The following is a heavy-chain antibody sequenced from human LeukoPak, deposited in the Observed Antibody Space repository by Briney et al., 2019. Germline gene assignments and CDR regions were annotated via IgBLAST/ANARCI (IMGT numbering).Heavy chain of an antibody. D-gene: IGHD2-2*01. CDR1: GFTFSNYW. Sequence: GGSLRLSCAASGFTFSNYWMHWVRQVPGKGLVWVSRINPGGSSTTYADSVRGRFTISRDNAKNTLYLQMDSLRAEDTGVYYCARSDQADDYWGQGTLVTVSS. CDR3: ARSDQADDY. V-gene: IGHV3-74*01. J-gene: IGHJ4*02. CDR2: INPGGSST.